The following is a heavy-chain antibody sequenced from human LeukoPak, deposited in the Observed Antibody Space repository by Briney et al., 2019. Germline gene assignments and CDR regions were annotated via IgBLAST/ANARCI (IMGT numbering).Heavy chain of an antibody. J-gene: IGHJ5*02. V-gene: IGHV1-46*01. Sequence: VASVKVSCKASGYSFTTYYMHWVRQAPGQGLEWMGIINPSGGTRSYTQKFQGRVTMTRDTSARTVYMELSGLRSEDTAVYYCARYGYGDFRGGWFDPWGQGTLVTVSS. CDR3: ARYGYGDFRGGWFDP. CDR1: GYSFTTYY. D-gene: IGHD4-17*01. CDR2: INPSGGTR.